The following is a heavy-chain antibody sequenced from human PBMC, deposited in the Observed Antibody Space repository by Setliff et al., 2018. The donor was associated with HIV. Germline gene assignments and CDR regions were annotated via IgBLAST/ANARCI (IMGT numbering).Heavy chain of an antibody. CDR1: GYTFTSYG. V-gene: IGHV1-18*01. J-gene: IGHJ6*02. CDR2: ISAYNGDT. Sequence: KVSCKASGYTFTSYGISWVRQAPGQGLEWMGWISAYNGDTKYAQKVQGRVTLTTDTSSSTVYMELRSLRSDDTAVYYCARDAWVEFLEWTFYGMDVWGQGTTVTVSS. CDR3: ARDAWVEFLEWTFYGMDV. D-gene: IGHD3-3*02.